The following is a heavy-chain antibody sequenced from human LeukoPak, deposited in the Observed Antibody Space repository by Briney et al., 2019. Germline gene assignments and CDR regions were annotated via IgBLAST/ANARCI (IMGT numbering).Heavy chain of an antibody. CDR1: GFTFSIYA. D-gene: IGHD4-17*01. CDR2: ISGSGGTA. V-gene: IGHV3-23*01. Sequence: GGSLRLSCAASGFTFSIYAMSWVRQAPGKGLEWVSAISGSGGTAYYADSVKGRFTISRDNSKNTLYLQMNSLRAEDTAVYYCAKDLSDYGDYFDYWGQGTLVTVSS. CDR3: AKDLSDYGDYFDY. J-gene: IGHJ4*02.